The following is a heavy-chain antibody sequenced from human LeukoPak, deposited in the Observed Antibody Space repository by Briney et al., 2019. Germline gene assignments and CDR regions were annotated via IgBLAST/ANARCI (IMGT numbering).Heavy chain of an antibody. J-gene: IGHJ4*02. D-gene: IGHD3-9*01. CDR2: TYYTATT. Sequence: PSQTLSLTCTVSGDSISSGGHYWSWIRQHPGKGLEWIGYTYYTATTYNNPSLKSRLTISLNTSKKQFSLKLRSVTAADTAVYYCARTMSGYHLDYWGQGTLVTVSS. CDR1: GDSISSGGHY. V-gene: IGHV4-31*03. CDR3: ARTMSGYHLDY.